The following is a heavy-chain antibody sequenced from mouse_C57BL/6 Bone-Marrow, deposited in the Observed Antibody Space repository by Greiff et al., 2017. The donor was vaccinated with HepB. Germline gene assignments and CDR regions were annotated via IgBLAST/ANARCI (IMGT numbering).Heavy chain of an antibody. CDR3: TRRGSYSSWFAY. CDR2: ISSGGDYI. Sequence: EVQLVESGEGLVKPGGSLKLSCAASGFTFSSYAMSWVRQTPEKRLEWVAYISSGGDYIYYADTVKGRFTISRDNARNTLYLQMSSLKSEDTAMYYCTRRGSYSSWFAYWGQGTLVTVSA. CDR1: GFTFSSYA. D-gene: IGHD2-12*01. V-gene: IGHV5-9-1*02. J-gene: IGHJ3*01.